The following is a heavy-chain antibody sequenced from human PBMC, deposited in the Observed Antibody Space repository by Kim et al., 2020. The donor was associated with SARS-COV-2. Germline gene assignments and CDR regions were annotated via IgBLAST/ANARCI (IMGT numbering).Heavy chain of an antibody. CDR3: ARDGHGLDI. Sequence: GGSLRLSCAASGFSFSSSSMNWVRQAPGKGLEWVSYIGNSIYYAKSVKGRFTISRDNVDNSLYLQMSNLRDEDTAVYYCARDGHGLDIWGHGTTVTVSS. V-gene: IGHV3-48*02. CDR2: IGNSI. J-gene: IGHJ6*02. CDR1: GFSFSSSS.